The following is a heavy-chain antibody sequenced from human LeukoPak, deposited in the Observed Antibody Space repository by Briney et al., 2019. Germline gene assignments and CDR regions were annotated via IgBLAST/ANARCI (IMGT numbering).Heavy chain of an antibody. CDR2: ISSSSSYI. CDR3: ARDRSPELLPYY. V-gene: IGHV3-21*01. J-gene: IGHJ4*02. CDR1: GFTFSSYS. Sequence: PGGSLRLSCAASGFTFSSYSMNWVRQAPGKGPEWVSSISSSSSYIYYADSVKGRFTISRDNAKNSLYLQMNSLRAEDTAVYYCARDRSPELLPYYWGQGTLVTVSS. D-gene: IGHD3-10*01.